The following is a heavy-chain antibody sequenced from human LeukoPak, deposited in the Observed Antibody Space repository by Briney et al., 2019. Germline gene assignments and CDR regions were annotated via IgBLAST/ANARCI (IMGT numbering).Heavy chain of an antibody. D-gene: IGHD3-22*01. CDR3: ARDVGPRVYYDSSGPPRFDP. Sequence: GGSLRLSCAASGFTFSSYIMNWVRQAPGKGLDWVSSISSSSSYIYYADSVKGRFTISRDNAKNSLYLQMNSLRAEDTAVYYCARDVGPRVYYDSSGPPRFDPWGQGTLVTVSS. CDR2: ISSSSSYI. V-gene: IGHV3-21*01. CDR1: GFTFSSYI. J-gene: IGHJ5*02.